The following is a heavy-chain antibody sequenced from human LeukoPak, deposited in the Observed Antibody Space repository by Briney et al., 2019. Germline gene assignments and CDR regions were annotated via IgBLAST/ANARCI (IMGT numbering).Heavy chain of an antibody. CDR2: IKSKTDGGTT. D-gene: IGHD3-10*01. V-gene: IGHV3-15*01. J-gene: IGHJ4*02. Sequence: GGSLRLSCAASGFTFSSYAMSWVRQAPGKGLEWVGRIKSKTDGGTTDYAAPVKGRFTISRDDSKNTLYLQMNSLKTEDTAVYYCTTELLWFGDFDYWGQGTLVTVSS. CDR3: TTELLWFGDFDY. CDR1: GFTFSSYA.